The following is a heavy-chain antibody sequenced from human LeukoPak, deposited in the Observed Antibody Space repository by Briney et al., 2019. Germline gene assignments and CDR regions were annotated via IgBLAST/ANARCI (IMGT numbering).Heavy chain of an antibody. V-gene: IGHV3-30-3*01. J-gene: IGHJ4*02. CDR2: ISYDGSNK. CDR3: ARGSYYYDSSAYYSPSYYFDY. D-gene: IGHD3-22*01. Sequence: GGSLRLSCAASGFTFSSYAMHWVRQAPGKGLEWVAVISYDGSNKYYADSVKGRFTISRDNSKNTLYLQMNSLRAEDTAVYHCARGSYYYDSSAYYSPSYYFDYWGQGTLVTVSS. CDR1: GFTFSSYA.